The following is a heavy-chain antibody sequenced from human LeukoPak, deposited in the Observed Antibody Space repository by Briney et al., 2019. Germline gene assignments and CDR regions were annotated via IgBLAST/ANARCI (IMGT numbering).Heavy chain of an antibody. Sequence: ASVKVSCKASGYTFISCAINWVRQAPGQWLEYMGWIDTKTGNPTYAQGFTGRFVFSLDTSVSTAYLQISSLKAEDTAVYYCAIHPSDSSGYFSYWGQGALVTVSS. D-gene: IGHD3-22*01. CDR2: IDTKTGNP. J-gene: IGHJ4*02. V-gene: IGHV7-4-1*02. CDR1: GYTFISCA. CDR3: AIHPSDSSGYFSY.